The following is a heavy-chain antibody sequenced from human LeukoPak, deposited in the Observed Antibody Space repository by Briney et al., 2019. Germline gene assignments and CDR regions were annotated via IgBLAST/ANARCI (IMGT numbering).Heavy chain of an antibody. D-gene: IGHD3-10*01. CDR3: ARGYYGSGSYYKWGWFDP. J-gene: IGHJ5*02. CDR2: INPNSGGT. CDR1: GCTFTGYY. V-gene: IGHV1-2*02. Sequence: ASVKVSCKASGCTFTGYYMHWVRQAPGQGLEWTGWINPNSGGTNYAQKFQGRVTMTRDTSISTAYMELSRLRSDDTAVYYCARGYYGSGSYYKWGWFDPWGQGTLVTVSS.